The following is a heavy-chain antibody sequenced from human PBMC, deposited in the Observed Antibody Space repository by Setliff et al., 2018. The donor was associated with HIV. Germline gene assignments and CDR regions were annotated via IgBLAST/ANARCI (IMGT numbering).Heavy chain of an antibody. CDR3: VKGGMTNAAFNI. J-gene: IGHJ3*02. CDR2: IEYDESNK. V-gene: IGHV3-30*02. Sequence: HPGGSLRLSCVASGFTFSISGMHWVRQAPGKGLEWVTYIEYDESNKRYADNVKGRFTISRDNSKNTLYLQMNSLRLEDTALYYCVKGGMTNAAFNIWGPGTMVTVS. CDR1: GFTFSISG. D-gene: IGHD3-16*01.